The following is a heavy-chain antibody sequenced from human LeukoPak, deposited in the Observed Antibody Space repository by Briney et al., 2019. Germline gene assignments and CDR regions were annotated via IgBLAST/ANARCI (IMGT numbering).Heavy chain of an antibody. CDR1: GGSFSGYY. V-gene: IGHV4-34*01. CDR2: INYSGST. Sequence: SETLSLTCAVYGGSFSGYYWSWIRQPPGKGLEWIGEINYSGSTNYNPSLKSRVTISVDTSKNQFSLKLSSVTAADTAVYYCARPVRPRLVVVRRTKDNWFDPWGQGTLVTVSS. D-gene: IGHD2-21*01. CDR3: ARPVRPRLVVVRRTKDNWFDP. J-gene: IGHJ5*02.